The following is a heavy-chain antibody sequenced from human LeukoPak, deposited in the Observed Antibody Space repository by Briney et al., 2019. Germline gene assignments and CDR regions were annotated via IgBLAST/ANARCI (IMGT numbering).Heavy chain of an antibody. V-gene: IGHV4-34*01. CDR1: GGSFSGYY. J-gene: IGHJ5*02. CDR3: ARGGSSSWYRYLRFGP. D-gene: IGHD6-13*01. Sequence: SETLSLTCAVYGGSFSGYYWSWIRQPPGKGLEWIGEINHSGSTNYNPSLKSRVTISVDTSKNQFSLKLSSVTAADTAVYYCARGGSSSWYRYLRFGPWGQGTLVTVSS. CDR2: INHSGST.